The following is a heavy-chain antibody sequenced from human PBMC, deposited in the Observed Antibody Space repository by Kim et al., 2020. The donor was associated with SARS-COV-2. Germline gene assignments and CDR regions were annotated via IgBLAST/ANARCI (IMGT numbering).Heavy chain of an antibody. Sequence: GGSLRLSCAASGFTFSNYDMSWVRQAPGKGLQWVSGLRGGDDTFYADSVTGGYTIITVISDNTQYPQMMSLSAVETADYYCAKAFGVLINWNYLHTRGQG. D-gene: IGHD3-3*01. CDR2: LRGGDDT. CDR1: GFTFSNYD. J-gene: IGHJ1*01. CDR3: AKAFGVLINWNYLHT. V-gene: IGHV3-23*01.